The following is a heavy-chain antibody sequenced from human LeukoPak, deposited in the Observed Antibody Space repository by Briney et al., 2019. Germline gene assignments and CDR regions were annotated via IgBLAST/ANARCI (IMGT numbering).Heavy chain of an antibody. V-gene: IGHV1-2*02. Sequence: ASVKVSCKASGYTFTGYYMHWVRQAPGQGLEWMGWINPNSGGTNYAQKFQGRVTMTRDTSISTAYMELSRLRSDDTAVYYCARVSTARPICDYWGQGTLVTVSS. CDR1: GYTFTGYY. CDR3: ARVSTARPICDY. CDR2: INPNSGGT. D-gene: IGHD6-6*01. J-gene: IGHJ4*02.